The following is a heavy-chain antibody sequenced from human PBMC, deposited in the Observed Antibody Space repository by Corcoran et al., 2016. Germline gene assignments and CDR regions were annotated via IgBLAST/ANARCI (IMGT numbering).Heavy chain of an antibody. Sequence: EVQLVQSGAEVKKPGESLKISCKGSGYSFTSYWIGWVRQMPGKGLEWMGIIYPGDSDTRYSPSFQGQVTISVDKSISTAYLQWSSLKASDTAMYYCARLTYYYDSSGPSRADAFDIWGQGTMVTVSS. CDR1: GYSFTSYW. D-gene: IGHD3-22*01. CDR3: ARLTYYYDSSGPSRADAFDI. V-gene: IGHV5-51*01. CDR2: IYPGDSDT. J-gene: IGHJ3*02.